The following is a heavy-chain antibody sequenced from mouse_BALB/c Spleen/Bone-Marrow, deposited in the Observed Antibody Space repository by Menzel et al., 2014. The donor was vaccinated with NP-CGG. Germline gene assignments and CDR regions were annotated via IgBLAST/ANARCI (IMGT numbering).Heavy chain of an antibody. CDR1: GFTFTDYY. CDR3: ARYDGYSDNAMDY. J-gene: IGHJ4*01. D-gene: IGHD2-3*01. Sequence: VQLKESGGGLVQPESSLRLSCATSGFTFTDYYMNWVRQPPGKALEWLGFIRNKANGYTTEFSASVKGRFTISRDNSQSILYLQMNTLRAEDSATYCCARYDGYSDNAMDYWGQGTSVTVSS. V-gene: IGHV7-3*02. CDR2: IRNKANGYTT.